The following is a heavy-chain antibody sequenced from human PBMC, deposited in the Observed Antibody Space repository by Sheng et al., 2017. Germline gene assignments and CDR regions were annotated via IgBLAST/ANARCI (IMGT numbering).Heavy chain of an antibody. V-gene: IGHV1-46*01. J-gene: IGHJ4*02. CDR2: INPSDGAT. Sequence: QVQLVHSGAEVKKPGASVKVSCKAFGYTFTSYYMHWVRQAPGQGLEWMGIINPSDGATNYAQKFQDRVTMTRDTSTSTVYMELSSLTSADTAMYYCARADFQYFDYWGQGTLVTVSS. CDR3: ARADFQYFDY. CDR1: GYTFTSYY.